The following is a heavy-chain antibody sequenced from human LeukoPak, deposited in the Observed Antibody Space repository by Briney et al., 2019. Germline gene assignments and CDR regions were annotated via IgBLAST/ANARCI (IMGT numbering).Heavy chain of an antibody. CDR3: ARGDGNDY. CDR2: ISSTSNTI. V-gene: IGHV3-48*02. CDR1: GFTFSTYI. D-gene: IGHD1-26*01. J-gene: IGHJ4*02. Sequence: GGSLRLSCAASGFTFSTYIMNWVRQAPGKGLEWVSYISSTSNTIYYADSVKGRFTISRDKAKNSLYLQMNSLRDEDTAVYYCARGDGNDYWGQGTLVTVSS.